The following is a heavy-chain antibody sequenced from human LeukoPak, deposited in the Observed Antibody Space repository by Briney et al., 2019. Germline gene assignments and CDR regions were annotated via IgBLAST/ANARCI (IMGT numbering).Heavy chain of an antibody. D-gene: IGHD3-22*01. CDR1: GFTVSSNY. Sequence: GGSLRLSCATSGFTVSSNYMSWVRQAPGKGLEWVSVIYSGGSTYYADSVKGRFTISTDNSRNTLYLQMNSLRAEDTAVYYCARDGYSSGYFDFWGQGTLVTVSS. CDR2: IYSGGST. CDR3: ARDGYSSGYFDF. V-gene: IGHV3-53*01. J-gene: IGHJ4*02.